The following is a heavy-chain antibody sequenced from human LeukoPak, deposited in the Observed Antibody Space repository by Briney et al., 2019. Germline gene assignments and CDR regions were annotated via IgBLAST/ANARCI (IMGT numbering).Heavy chain of an antibody. CDR3: ARGDVLLWFGELGIGNYGMDV. Sequence: SETLSLTCTVSGGSVSSGSYYWSWIRQPPGKGLEWIGYIYYSGSTNYNPSLKSRVTISVDTSKNQFSLKLSSVTAADTAVYYCARGDVLLWFGELGIGNYGMDVWGQGTTVTVSS. V-gene: IGHV4-61*01. CDR1: GGSVSSGSYY. D-gene: IGHD3-10*01. J-gene: IGHJ6*02. CDR2: IYYSGST.